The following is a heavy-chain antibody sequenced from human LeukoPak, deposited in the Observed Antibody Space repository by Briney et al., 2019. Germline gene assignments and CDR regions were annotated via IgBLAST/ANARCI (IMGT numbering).Heavy chain of an antibody. Sequence: SETLSLTCTVSGGSISSYYWSWIRQPPGKGLAWIGYIYYSGSTNYNPSLKSRVTISVDTSKNQFSLKLSSVTAADTAVYYCARHVVAGNIGSFDPWGQGTLVTVSS. V-gene: IGHV4-59*08. CDR1: GGSISSYY. CDR3: ARHVVAGNIGSFDP. J-gene: IGHJ5*02. D-gene: IGHD6-19*01. CDR2: IYYSGST.